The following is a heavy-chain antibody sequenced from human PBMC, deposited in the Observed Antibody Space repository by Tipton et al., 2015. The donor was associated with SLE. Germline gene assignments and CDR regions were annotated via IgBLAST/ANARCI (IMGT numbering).Heavy chain of an antibody. V-gene: IGHV4-61*09. CDR2: VHSNGNT. CDR3: ARGIQQWLANYYYYGMDV. J-gene: IGHJ6*02. D-gene: IGHD6-19*01. Sequence: TLSLTCAVSGGPISSGDNYWTWIRQPAGKGLEWIGHVHSNGNTNYNPPLRSRVTISVDTSKNQFSLKLSSVTAADTAVYYCARGIQQWLANYYYYGMDVWSQGTTVTVSS. CDR1: GGPISSGDNY.